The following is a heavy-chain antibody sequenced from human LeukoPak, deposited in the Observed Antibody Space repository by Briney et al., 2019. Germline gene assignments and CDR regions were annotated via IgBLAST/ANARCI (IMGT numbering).Heavy chain of an antibody. D-gene: IGHD3-10*01. CDR2: IKQDGSET. CDR3: ATDHYYGSGSYHNPLGN. Sequence: GGSLRLSCAASGFSFSSYWMNWVRQAPGKGLEWVANIKQDGSETHYVDSVKGRFTISRDNAENFLYLQMNSLRAEDTAVYFCATDHYYGSGSYHNPLGNWGQGTLVTVSS. J-gene: IGHJ4*02. CDR1: GFSFSSYW. V-gene: IGHV3-7*01.